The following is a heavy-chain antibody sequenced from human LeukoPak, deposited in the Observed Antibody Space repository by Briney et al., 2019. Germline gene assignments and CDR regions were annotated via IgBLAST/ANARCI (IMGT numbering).Heavy chain of an antibody. J-gene: IGHJ6*03. CDR1: GYTFTSYD. Sequence: ASVKVSCKASGYTFTSYDINWVRQATGQGLEWMGWMNPNSGNTGYAQKFQGRVTITRNTSISTAYMELSSLRSEDTAVYYCARGRKSTVTTTRLLYYYYMDVWGKGTTVTVSS. CDR3: ARGRKSTVTTTRLLYYYYMDV. CDR2: MNPNSGNT. D-gene: IGHD4-17*01. V-gene: IGHV1-8*03.